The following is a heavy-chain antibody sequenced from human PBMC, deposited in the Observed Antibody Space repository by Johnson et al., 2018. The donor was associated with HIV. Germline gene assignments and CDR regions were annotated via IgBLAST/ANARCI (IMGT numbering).Heavy chain of an antibody. CDR2: ISYDGSNK. D-gene: IGHD2-21*01. Sequence: QVQLVESGGGVVQPGTSLRLSCAASGLTFSHYPMHWVRQAPGKGLEWVAVISYDGSNKYYADSVKGRFTISRDNSKNTLYLQMNSLRAEDMAVYYCAKWEGYCGGDCLDAFDIWGQGTMVTVSS. CDR3: AKWEGYCGGDCLDAFDI. CDR1: GLTFSHYP. V-gene: IGHV3-30-3*02. J-gene: IGHJ3*02.